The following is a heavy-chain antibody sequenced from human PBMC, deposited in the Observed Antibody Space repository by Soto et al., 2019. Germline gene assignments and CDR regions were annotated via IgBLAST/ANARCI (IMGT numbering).Heavy chain of an antibody. CDR3: ARTRRRCSSTSCYALDWFDP. CDR2: IYYSGST. V-gene: IGHV4-30-4*01. J-gene: IGHJ5*02. D-gene: IGHD2-2*01. CDR1: GGSISSGDYY. Sequence: SETLSLTCTVSGGSISSGDYYWSWIRQPPGKGLEWIGYIYYSGSTYYNPSLKSRVTISVDTSKNQFSLKLSSVTAADTAVYYCARTRRRCSSTSCYALDWFDPWGQGTLVTVSS.